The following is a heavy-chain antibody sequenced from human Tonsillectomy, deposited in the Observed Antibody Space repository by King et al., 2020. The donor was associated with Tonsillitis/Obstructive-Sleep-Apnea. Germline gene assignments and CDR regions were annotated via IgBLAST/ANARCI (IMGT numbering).Heavy chain of an antibody. Sequence: QLQESGPGLVKPSETLSLTCTVSGGSTSSSSYYWGWIRQSPGKGLEWIGSIYYDGTTYYNPSLKSRVIISVDTSKTQFSLRLTSLTAADTAVYYCARHVDHTKIYYYCMDVWGKGTTVTVSS. CDR1: GGSTSSSSYY. D-gene: IGHD1-14*01. CDR3: ARHVDHTKIYYYCMDV. CDR2: IYYDGTT. V-gene: IGHV4-39*01. J-gene: IGHJ6*03.